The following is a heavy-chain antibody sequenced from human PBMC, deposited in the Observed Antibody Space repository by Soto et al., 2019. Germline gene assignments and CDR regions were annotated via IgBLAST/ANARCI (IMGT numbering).Heavy chain of an antibody. CDR3: ARGLMGSEYFYYYYYYMEV. D-gene: IGHD1-26*01. CDR2: IYYSGST. CDR1: GGSISSYY. V-gene: IGHV4-59*12. J-gene: IGHJ6*03. Sequence: SETLSLTCTVSGGSISSYYWSWIRQPPGKGLEWIGYIYYSGSTNYNPSLKSRVTISVDTSKNQFSLKLSSVTAADTAVYYCARGLMGSEYFYYYYYYMEVWGKGTTVTVSS.